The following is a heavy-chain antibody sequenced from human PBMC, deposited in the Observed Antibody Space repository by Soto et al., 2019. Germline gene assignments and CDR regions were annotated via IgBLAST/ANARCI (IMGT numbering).Heavy chain of an antibody. CDR1: GFTFSSYG. D-gene: IGHD2-8*01. J-gene: IGHJ6*02. V-gene: IGHV3-30*18. CDR3: AKDCVVLMVYAGYGMDV. CDR2: ISYDGSNK. Sequence: PGGSLRLSCAASGFTFSSYGMHWVRQAPGKGLEWVAVISYDGSNKYYADSVKGRFTISRDNSKNTLYLQMNSLRAEDTAVYYCAKDCVVLMVYAGYGMDVWGQGTTVTVSS.